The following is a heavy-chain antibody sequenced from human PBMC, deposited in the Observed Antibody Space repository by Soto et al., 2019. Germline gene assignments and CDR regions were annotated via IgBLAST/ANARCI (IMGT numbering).Heavy chain of an antibody. CDR3: ATGGELEPSSYYYYYMDV. Sequence: GASVKVSCKASGYTFTSYGISWVRQAPGQGLEWMGWISAYNGNTIYAQKFQGRVTMTEDTSTDTAYMELSSLRSEDTAVYYCATGGELEPSSYYYYYMDVWGKGTTVTVSS. CDR1: GYTFTSYG. J-gene: IGHJ6*03. D-gene: IGHD1-1*01. V-gene: IGHV1-18*01. CDR2: ISAYNGNT.